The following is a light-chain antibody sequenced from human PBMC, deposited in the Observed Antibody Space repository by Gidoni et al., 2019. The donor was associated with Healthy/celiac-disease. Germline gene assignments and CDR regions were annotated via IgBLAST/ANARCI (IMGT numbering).Light chain of an antibody. CDR2: LAY. J-gene: IGKJ2*01. V-gene: IGKV4-1*01. Sequence: DLVMTQSPDSLAVSLGERATINCKSSQSVLYSSNNKNYLAWYQQKPGQPPKLLIYLAYTRESGVPDRFSGSGSGTDFTLTSSSLQAEDVAVYYCQQYYSTPYTFGQGTKLEIK. CDR3: QQYYSTPYT. CDR1: QSVLYSSNNKNY.